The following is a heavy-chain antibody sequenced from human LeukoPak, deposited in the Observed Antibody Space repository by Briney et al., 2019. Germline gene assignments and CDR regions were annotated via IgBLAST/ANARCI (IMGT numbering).Heavy chain of an antibody. CDR1: GGSISSGSYY. CDR2: IYTSGST. Sequence: PSETLSLTCTVSGGSISSGSYYWSWIRQPAGKGLEWIGRIYTSGSTNYNPSLKSRVTISVDTSKNQFSLKLSSVTAADTAVYYCARGHSTPPHRRYYFDYWGQGTLVTVSS. V-gene: IGHV4-61*02. CDR3: ARGHSTPPHRRYYFDY. D-gene: IGHD4-11*01. J-gene: IGHJ4*02.